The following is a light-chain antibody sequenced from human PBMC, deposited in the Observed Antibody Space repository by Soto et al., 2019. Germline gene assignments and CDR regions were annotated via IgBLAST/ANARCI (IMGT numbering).Light chain of an antibody. J-gene: IGLJ2*01. V-gene: IGLV3-21*04. Sequence: SSELTQPPSVSVAPGKTARITCGGNNIGSKSVHWYQQKPGQAPVLVIYYDSDRPSGIPERFSGSNSGNTATLTISRVEAGDEADYYCQVWDSSSGEVFGGGTKLTVL. CDR1: NIGSKS. CDR3: QVWDSSSGEV. CDR2: YDS.